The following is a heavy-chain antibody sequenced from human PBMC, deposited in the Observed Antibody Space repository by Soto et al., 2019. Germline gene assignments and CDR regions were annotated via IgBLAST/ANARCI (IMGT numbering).Heavy chain of an antibody. CDR1: GFTFSNYA. J-gene: IGHJ4*02. Sequence: HPGGSLRLSCVASGFTFSNYAMSWVRQAPGKGLEWVSGISTNAGNTYYADSVKGRFTISRDNSKNTLFLQMNSLRAEDTAVYYCAKALSISRSGCYNWGQGTLVTVSS. CDR3: AKALSISRSGCYN. CDR2: ISTNAGNT. V-gene: IGHV3-23*01. D-gene: IGHD6-19*01.